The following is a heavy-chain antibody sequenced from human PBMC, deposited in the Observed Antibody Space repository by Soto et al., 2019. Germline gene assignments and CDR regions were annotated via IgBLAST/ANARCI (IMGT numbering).Heavy chain of an antibody. D-gene: IGHD3-10*01. Sequence: QVQLVQSGAEVKKPGASVKVSCKASGYTFTSYAISCVGQAPGQGLEWMGWISAYNGNTNYAQKLQGRVTMTTAPYTTTAYMELRSLRSDDTAVYYGARSGPPAGYCGQGALVTVSS. CDR2: ISAYNGNT. V-gene: IGHV1-18*01. J-gene: IGHJ4*02. CDR3: ARSGPPAGY. CDR1: GYTFTSYA.